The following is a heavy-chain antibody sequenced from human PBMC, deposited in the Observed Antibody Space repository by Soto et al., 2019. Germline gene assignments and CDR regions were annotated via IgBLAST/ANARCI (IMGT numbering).Heavy chain of an antibody. D-gene: IGHD3-3*01. CDR2: ISAYNGNT. J-gene: IGHJ6*02. CDR1: GYTFTSYG. V-gene: IGHV1-18*01. CDR3: ARDHLRRITIFGVVIIARGGMDV. Sequence: ASVKVSCKASGYTFTSYGISWVRQAPGQGLEWMGWISAYNGNTKYAQKLQGRVTMTTDTSTSTAHMELSGLRSDDTGGYYCARDHLRRITIFGVVIIARGGMDVWGQGTTVTVSS.